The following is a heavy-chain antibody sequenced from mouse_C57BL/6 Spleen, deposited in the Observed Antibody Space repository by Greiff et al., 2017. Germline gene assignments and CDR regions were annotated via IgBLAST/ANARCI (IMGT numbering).Heavy chain of an antibody. D-gene: IGHD1-1*01. J-gene: IGHJ4*01. CDR3: TRERQYYGSSYDYYAMDY. CDR1: GFTFSSYA. CDR2: ISSGGDYI. Sequence: EVQRVESGEGLVKPGGSLKLSCAASGFTFSSYAMSWVRQTPEKRLEWVAYISSGGDYIYYADTVKGRFTISRDNARNTLYLQMSSLKSEDTAMYYCTRERQYYGSSYDYYAMDYWGQGTSVTVSS. V-gene: IGHV5-9-1*02.